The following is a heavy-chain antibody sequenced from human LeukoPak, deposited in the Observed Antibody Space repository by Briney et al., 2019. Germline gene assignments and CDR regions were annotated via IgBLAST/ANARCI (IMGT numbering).Heavy chain of an antibody. D-gene: IGHD2-15*01. CDR3: AARYCSGGSCWADAFDI. J-gene: IGHJ3*02. CDR2: INHSGST. CDR1: GGSFSGYY. Sequence: PSETLSLTCAVYGGSFSGYYWSWIRQPPGKGLEWIGEINHSGSTNYNPSLKSRVTISVDTYKNQFSLKLSSVTAADTAVYYCAARYCSGGSCWADAFDIWGQGTMVTVSS. V-gene: IGHV4-34*01.